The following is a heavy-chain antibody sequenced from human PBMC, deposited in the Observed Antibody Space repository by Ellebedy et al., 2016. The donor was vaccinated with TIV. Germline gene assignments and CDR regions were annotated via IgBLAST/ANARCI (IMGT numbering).Heavy chain of an antibody. J-gene: IGHJ6*02. D-gene: IGHD4-23*01. CDR1: GGYISSNF. CDR3: ARDTEATTGGRDYNYYGMDV. Sequence: SETLSLTCTVSGGYISSNFWGWIRQPPGKGLEWIGYAYYNGSTNYSPSLKSRVTISLDTSKKQFSLQLSSVTAADTAVYYCARDTEATTGGRDYNYYGMDVWGQGTTVTVSS. V-gene: IGHV4-59*12. CDR2: AYYNGST.